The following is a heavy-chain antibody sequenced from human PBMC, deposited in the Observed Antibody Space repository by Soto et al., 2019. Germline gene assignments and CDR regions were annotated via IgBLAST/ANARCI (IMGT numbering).Heavy chain of an antibody. J-gene: IGHJ4*02. V-gene: IGHV4-59*01. D-gene: IGHD3-3*01. CDR3: ARAARTYYDFWSGYYRPKFFDY. Sequence: SETLSLTCTVSGGSISSYYWSWIRQPPGKGLEWIGYIYYSGSTNYNPSLKSRVTISVDTSKNQFSLKLSSVTAADTAVYYCARAARTYYDFWSGYYRPKFFDYWGQGTLVTVSS. CDR1: GGSISSYY. CDR2: IYYSGST.